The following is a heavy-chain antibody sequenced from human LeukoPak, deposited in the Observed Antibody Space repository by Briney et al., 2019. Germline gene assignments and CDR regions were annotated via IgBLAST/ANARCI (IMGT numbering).Heavy chain of an antibody. D-gene: IGHD2-2*01. CDR3: AYQLLPN. Sequence: PGGPLRLSFAASGFTFSDYWMHWVRQTPGRGLVWVSRIIPDGSDLLFAGSVKGRFSISRDNSNNMLYLQLNSLRAEDTAVYYCAYQLLPNWGQGTLVTVSS. CDR2: IIPDGSDL. CDR1: GFTFSDYW. J-gene: IGHJ4*02. V-gene: IGHV3-74*01.